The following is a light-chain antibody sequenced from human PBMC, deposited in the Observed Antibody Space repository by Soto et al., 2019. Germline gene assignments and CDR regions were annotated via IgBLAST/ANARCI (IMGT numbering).Light chain of an antibody. CDR2: KAS. Sequence: TITCRASQTIYSVLAWYQQKPGKAPKLLIYKASPLDSGVPSRFSGSGSGTEFTLTISRLQPDVFATYNSQPYNSASGPFGQGPKVDIK. J-gene: IGKJ1*01. V-gene: IGKV1-5*03. CDR3: QPYNSASGP. CDR1: QTIYSV.